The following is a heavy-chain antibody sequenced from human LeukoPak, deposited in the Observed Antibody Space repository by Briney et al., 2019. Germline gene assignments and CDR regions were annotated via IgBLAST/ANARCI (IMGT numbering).Heavy chain of an antibody. CDR1: GVTLSSNY. V-gene: IGHV3-53*01. D-gene: IGHD5-12*01. CDR2: IYSGGST. Sequence: PGGALRLSFAGPGVTLSSNYMSWGRQAPGEGLEWVSVIYSGGSTYYADSVKGRFTISRDNSKNTLYLQMNSLRAEDTAVYYCAGSYDYFDYWGQGTLVTVSS. CDR3: AGSYDYFDY. J-gene: IGHJ4*02.